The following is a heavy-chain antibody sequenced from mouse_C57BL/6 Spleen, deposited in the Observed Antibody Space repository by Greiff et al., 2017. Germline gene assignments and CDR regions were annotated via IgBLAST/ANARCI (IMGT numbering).Heavy chain of an antibody. CDR2: ISSGSSTI. D-gene: IGHD2-10*02. CDR3: ARPVWSGAMDY. J-gene: IGHJ4*01. V-gene: IGHV5-17*01. CDR1: GFTFSDYG. Sequence: EVQRVESGGGLVKPGGSLKLSCAASGFTFSDYGMHWVRQAPEKGLEWVAYISSGSSTIYYAATVKGRFTISRDNAKNTLFLQMTSLRSEDTAMYYCARPVWSGAMDYWGQGTSVTVSS.